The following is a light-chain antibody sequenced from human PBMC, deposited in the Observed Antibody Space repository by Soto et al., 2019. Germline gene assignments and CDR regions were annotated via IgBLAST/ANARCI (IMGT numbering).Light chain of an antibody. J-gene: IGKJ5*01. Sequence: DVHMTQSHSTMSASVGDRVPITCRASQSISRWLAWYQQKPGKAPQALIYDASSLKSGVPSRFSGNGSGTEFTLTISSLQPDDFATYYCQQYNTYSTFGQGTLLEI. CDR2: DAS. V-gene: IGKV1-5*01. CDR1: QSISRW. CDR3: QQYNTYST.